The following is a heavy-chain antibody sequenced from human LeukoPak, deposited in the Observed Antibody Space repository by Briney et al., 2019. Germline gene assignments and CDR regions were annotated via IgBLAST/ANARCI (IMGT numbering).Heavy chain of an antibody. CDR1: GGSFSGNY. D-gene: IGHD3-3*01. J-gene: IGHJ5*02. CDR3: ARVRRFGPKWFDP. CDR2: INHSGST. V-gene: IGHV4-34*01. Sequence: SETLSLTCAVYGGSFSGNYWSWIRQPPGKGLEWIGEINHSGSTNYNPSLKSRVTISVDTSKNQFSLKLSSVTAADTAVYYCARVRRFGPKWFDPWGQGTLVTVSS.